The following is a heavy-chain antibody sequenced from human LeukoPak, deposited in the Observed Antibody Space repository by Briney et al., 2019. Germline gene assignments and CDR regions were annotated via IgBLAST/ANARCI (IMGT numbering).Heavy chain of an antibody. V-gene: IGHV3-53*01. D-gene: IGHD6-13*01. Sequence: PGGSLRLSCAASGFSVRTTYMSWVRQAPGKGLEWVSVLYTGGGTDHADSVKGRFTISRDNSKTTLYLQMNSLRAEDTAVYYCAKVFYPAAGTGRVDFPFDYWGQGTLVTVSS. J-gene: IGHJ4*02. CDR1: GFSVRTTY. CDR2: LYTGGGT. CDR3: AKVFYPAAGTGRVDFPFDY.